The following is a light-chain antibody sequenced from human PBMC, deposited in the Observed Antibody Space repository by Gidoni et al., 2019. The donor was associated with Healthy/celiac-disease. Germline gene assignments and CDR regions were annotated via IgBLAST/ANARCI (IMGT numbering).Light chain of an antibody. V-gene: IGKV1-5*01. CDR1: QSISRW. CDR2: DAS. CDR3: QQYNSYCT. J-gene: IGKJ1*01. Sequence: DIQMSQSPATLSASVEDRVTITCRASQSISRWLAWYKQPPGKAPKLLSYDASRVESGVPSRFSGSGSGTYFTLIISRLPPDDFATYYCQQYNSYCTFGQGTKVEIK.